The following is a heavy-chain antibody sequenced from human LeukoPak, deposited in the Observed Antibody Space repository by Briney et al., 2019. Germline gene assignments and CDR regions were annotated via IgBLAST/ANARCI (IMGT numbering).Heavy chain of an antibody. CDR3: ARDRHNTHYYDSSGYKY. J-gene: IGHJ4*02. D-gene: IGHD3-22*01. Sequence: ASVKVSCKASGYTFTSYGISWVRQAPGQGLEWMGWISADNGNTNYAQNLQGRVTMTTDTSTSTAYMELRSLRSDDTAVFYCARDRHNTHYYDSSGYKYWGQGTLVTVSS. V-gene: IGHV1-18*01. CDR1: GYTFTSYG. CDR2: ISADNGNT.